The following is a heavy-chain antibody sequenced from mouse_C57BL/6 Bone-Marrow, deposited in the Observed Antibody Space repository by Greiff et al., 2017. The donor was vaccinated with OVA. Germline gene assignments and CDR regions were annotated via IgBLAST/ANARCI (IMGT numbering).Heavy chain of an antibody. D-gene: IGHD1-1*01. Sequence: EVQVVESGGDLVKPGGSLKLSCAASGFTFSSYGMSWFRQTPDKRLEWVATISSGGSYTYYPDSVKGRFTISRDNAKNTLYLQMSSLKSEDTAMYYCARQGSSYRFAYWGQGTLVTVSA. V-gene: IGHV5-6*01. CDR1: GFTFSSYG. J-gene: IGHJ3*01. CDR2: ISSGGSYT. CDR3: ARQGSSYRFAY.